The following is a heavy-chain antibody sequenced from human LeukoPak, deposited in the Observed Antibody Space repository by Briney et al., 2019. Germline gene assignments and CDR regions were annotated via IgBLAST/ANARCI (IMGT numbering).Heavy chain of an antibody. CDR2: IVVGSGNT. V-gene: IGHV1-58*02. CDR3: AADLSPKMFDP. Sequence: VASVKVSCKASGFTFISSTIQWVRQARGQRLEWMGWIVVGSGNTNYAQKFQERVTITRDMSTSTAYMELSSLRSEDTAVYYCAADLSPKMFDPWGPGTLVTVSS. CDR1: GFTFISST. J-gene: IGHJ5*02.